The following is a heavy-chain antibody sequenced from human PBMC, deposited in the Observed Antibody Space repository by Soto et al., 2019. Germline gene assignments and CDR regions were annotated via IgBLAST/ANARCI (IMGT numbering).Heavy chain of an antibody. CDR3: AKVMYTWNNVAAFGT. J-gene: IGHJ5*02. CDR2: IGVTAGST. D-gene: IGHD1-1*01. Sequence: AHLSESGGGLQQPGGSLKLSCEASRFTFSNVAMSWVRQAGGKGLEWISIIGVTAGSTYYTDSVRGRFTISRDNSKETLYLALNTLRAEDTARYYFAKVMYTWNNVAAFGTCGQGTLVAVS. V-gene: IGHV3-23*01. CDR1: RFTFSNVA.